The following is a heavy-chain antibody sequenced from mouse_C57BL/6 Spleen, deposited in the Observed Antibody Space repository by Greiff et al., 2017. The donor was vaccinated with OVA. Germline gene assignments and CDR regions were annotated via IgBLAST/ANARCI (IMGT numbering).Heavy chain of an antibody. D-gene: IGHD2-4*01. V-gene: IGHV1-50*01. Sequence: QVQLQQPGAELVKPGASVKLSCKASGYTFTSYWMQWVKQRPGQGLEWIGEIDTSDSYTNYNQKFKGKATMTVDTSSSTAYLQLSSLTSEDAAVYYFARRDCDYDPFAYWGQGTLVTVSA. CDR2: IDTSDSYT. J-gene: IGHJ3*01. CDR1: GYTFTSYW. CDR3: ARRDCDYDPFAY.